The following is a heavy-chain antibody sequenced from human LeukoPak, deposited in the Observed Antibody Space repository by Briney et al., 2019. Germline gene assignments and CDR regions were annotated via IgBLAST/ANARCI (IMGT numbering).Heavy chain of an antibody. Sequence: PGGSLRLSCAASGFTFSSYAMSWVRQAPGKGLEWGSAIRGSGGSTYYADSVKGRFTISRDNSKNTLYLQMNSLRAEDTAVYYCAKDEDPYNVDTSFDYWGQGTLVTVSS. D-gene: IGHD5-18*01. CDR3: AKDEDPYNVDTSFDY. J-gene: IGHJ4*02. V-gene: IGHV3-23*01. CDR1: GFTFSSYA. CDR2: IRGSGGST.